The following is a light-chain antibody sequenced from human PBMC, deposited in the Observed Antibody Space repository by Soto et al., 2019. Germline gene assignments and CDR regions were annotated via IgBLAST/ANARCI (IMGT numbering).Light chain of an antibody. CDR1: SGDVGGYNS. Sequence: QSALTQPPSASGSPGQSVTISCTGTSGDVGGYNSVSWYQHHPGKAPKLMIYEVSKRPSGVPDRFSGSKSANTASLTVSGLQAEDEADYYCSSFAGSDNYVFGTGTKVTVL. J-gene: IGLJ1*01. CDR2: EVS. V-gene: IGLV2-8*01. CDR3: SSFAGSDNYV.